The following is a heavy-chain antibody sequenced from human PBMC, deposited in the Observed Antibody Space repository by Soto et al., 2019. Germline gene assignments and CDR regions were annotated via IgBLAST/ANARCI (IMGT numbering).Heavy chain of an antibody. CDR3: ARGEDSSSEQRGTYGMDV. V-gene: IGHV1-46*01. Sequence: ASVKVSCKASGYTFTSYYMHWVRQAPGQGLEWMGIINPSGGSTSYAQKFQGRVTITADESTSTAYMELSSLRSEDTAVYYCARGEDSSSEQRGTYGMDVWGQGTTVTVSS. CDR2: INPSGGST. J-gene: IGHJ6*02. D-gene: IGHD6-13*01. CDR1: GYTFTSYY.